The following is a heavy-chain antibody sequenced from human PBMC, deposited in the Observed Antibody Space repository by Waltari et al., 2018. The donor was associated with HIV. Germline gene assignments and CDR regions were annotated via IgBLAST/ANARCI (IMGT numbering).Heavy chain of an antibody. V-gene: IGHV4-59*01. D-gene: IGHD6-19*01. CDR3: AKDTSGSNWFDP. J-gene: IGHJ5*02. Sequence: QLQLQESGPGLVRPSETLSLSCTVSGGSIRSVYWSWIRQSPGKGLEWIGSIHYSRTTAYDPALRSRVTLSIDTSKNQFSLKLTSVTAADTAFYFCAKDTSGSNWFDPWGQGALVTVSS. CDR1: GGSIRSVY. CDR2: IHYSRTT.